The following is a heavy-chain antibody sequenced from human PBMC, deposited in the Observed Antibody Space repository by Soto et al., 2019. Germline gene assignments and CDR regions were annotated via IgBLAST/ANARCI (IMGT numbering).Heavy chain of an antibody. CDR1: GGSISSSSYF. V-gene: IGHV4-39*01. CDR2: IYYSGST. J-gene: IGHJ5*02. CDR3: ARRERAAGTDWWFDP. Sequence: PSETLSLTCTVSGGSISSSSYFWGWIRQPPGKGLEWIGSIYYSGSTYYSPSLKSRVTISVDTSKNQFSLKLSSVTAADTAVYYCARRERAAGTDWWFDPWGQGTLVTAPQ. D-gene: IGHD6-13*01.